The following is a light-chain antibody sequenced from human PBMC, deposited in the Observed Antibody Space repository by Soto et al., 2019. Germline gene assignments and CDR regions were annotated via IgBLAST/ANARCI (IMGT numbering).Light chain of an antibody. Sequence: EIVLMQSQGTLSLSPGERATLSCRASQSVSSSYLAWYQQKPGQAPRLLIYGASSRATGIPDRFSGSGSGTDFTLTISRLEPEDFAVYYCQQYGSSPPLTFGPGTKVDIK. CDR1: QSVSSSY. CDR3: QQYGSSPPLT. J-gene: IGKJ3*01. CDR2: GAS. V-gene: IGKV3-20*01.